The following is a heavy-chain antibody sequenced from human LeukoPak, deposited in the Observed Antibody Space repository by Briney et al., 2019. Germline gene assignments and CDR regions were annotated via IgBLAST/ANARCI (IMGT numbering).Heavy chain of an antibody. CDR3: ARELHDFWSGYYRGLGYYYYYYMDV. J-gene: IGHJ6*03. V-gene: IGHV1-46*01. CDR2: INPSGGST. D-gene: IGHD3-3*01. CDR1: GYTFTSYY. Sequence: ASVKVSCKASGYTFTSYYMHWVRQAPGQGLEWMGIINPSGGSTNYAQKFQGRVTMTRDMSTSTVYMELSSLRSEDTAVYYCARELHDFWSGYYRGLGYYYYYYMDVWGKGTTVTVSS.